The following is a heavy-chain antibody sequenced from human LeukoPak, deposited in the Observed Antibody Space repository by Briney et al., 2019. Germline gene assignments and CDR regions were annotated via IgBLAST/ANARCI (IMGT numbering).Heavy chain of an antibody. J-gene: IGHJ3*02. CDR3: ARGIRYFDWLPPRGRAFDI. D-gene: IGHD3-9*01. CDR2: MNPNSGNT. CDR1: GYTFTSYD. Sequence: ASVKVSCKASGYTFTSYDINWVRQATGQGLEWMGWMNPNSGNTGYAQKFQGRVTMTRNTSISTAYMELSSLRSEDTAVYYCARGIRYFDWLPPRGRAFDIWGQGTMVTVSS. V-gene: IGHV1-8*02.